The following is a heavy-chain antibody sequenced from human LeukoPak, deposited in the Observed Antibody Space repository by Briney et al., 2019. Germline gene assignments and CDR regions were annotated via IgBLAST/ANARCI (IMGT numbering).Heavy chain of an antibody. Sequence: SETLSLTCAVYGGSFSGYYWSWIRQPPGKGLDLIGEINHSGSTNYNPSVKSRFTISVDTSKNQFSLKLSSVTAADTAVYYCARGRILIPSGGSCYPRPCYYYYYIDVWGKGTTVTVSS. CDR1: GGSFSGYY. V-gene: IGHV4-34*01. CDR3: ARGRILIPSGGSCYPRPCYYYYYIDV. D-gene: IGHD2-15*01. CDR2: INHSGST. J-gene: IGHJ6*03.